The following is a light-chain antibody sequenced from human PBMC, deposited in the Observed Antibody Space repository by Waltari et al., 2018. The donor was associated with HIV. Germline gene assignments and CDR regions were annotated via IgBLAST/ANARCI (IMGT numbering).Light chain of an antibody. V-gene: IGLV1-44*01. CDR3: ASWDDSLQAVV. J-gene: IGLJ2*01. CDR1: SYNSGSNS. Sequence: QSLLPQPPSAGGSGGQGPTISSASSSYNSGSNSVTWYQHFPGTAPKLLIFGNGQRPSGVPARFSGSKSGTSASLAISGLRSEDEGEYYCASWDDSLQAVVFGGGTKVTV. CDR2: GNG.